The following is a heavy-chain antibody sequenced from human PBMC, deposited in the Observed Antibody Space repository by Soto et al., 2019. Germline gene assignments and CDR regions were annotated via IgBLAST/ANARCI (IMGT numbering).Heavy chain of an antibody. CDR3: ATWRDRYSGNDHCDY. D-gene: IGHD5-12*01. CDR1: GYSFNSYW. CDR2: IYPGDSDT. V-gene: IGHV5-51*01. Sequence: VESLKISCKGSGYSFNSYWIGWVRQMPGKGLEWMGIIYPGDSDTRYSPSFQGQVTISADKSISTAYLQWSSLKASDNPLYYCATWRDRYSGNDHCDYWGQGTLVTVSS. J-gene: IGHJ4*02.